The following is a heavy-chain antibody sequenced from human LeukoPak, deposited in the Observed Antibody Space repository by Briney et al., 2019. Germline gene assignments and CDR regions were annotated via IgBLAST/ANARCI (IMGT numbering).Heavy chain of an antibody. CDR2: ISYDGSNK. J-gene: IGHJ3*02. D-gene: IGHD3-22*01. CDR1: GFTFSSYG. V-gene: IGHV3-30*19. Sequence: GGSLRLSCAASGFTFSSYGMHWVRQAPGKGLEWVAVISYDGSNKYYADSVKGRFTISRDNSKNTLYLQMNSLRAEDTAVYYCARDPYYYDSSGYGAFDIWGQGTMVTVSS. CDR3: ARDPYYYDSSGYGAFDI.